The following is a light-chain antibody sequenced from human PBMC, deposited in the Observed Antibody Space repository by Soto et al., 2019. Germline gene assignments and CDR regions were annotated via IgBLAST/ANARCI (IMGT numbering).Light chain of an antibody. CDR3: QQYGSSPWT. CDR2: DAS. J-gene: IGKJ1*01. Sequence: DIVMTQTPLSSPVTLVQPASVSCMSSQSLVHSDGNTYLSWLQQKPGLAPRLLIYDASSRATGIPDRFSGSGSGTDFTLTISRLEPEDFAVYYCQQYGSSPWTFGQGTKVDIK. CDR1: QSLVHSDGNTY. V-gene: IGKV2-24*01.